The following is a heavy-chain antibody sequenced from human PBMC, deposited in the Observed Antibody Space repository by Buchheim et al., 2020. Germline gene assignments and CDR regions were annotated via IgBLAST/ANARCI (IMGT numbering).Heavy chain of an antibody. Sequence: QVQLQQWGAGLLKPSETLSLTCAVYGGSFSGYYWSWIRQPPGKGLEWIGYIYYSGDMYYNPSLKSRVAMSVDTSKNQFSLKLTSVTVADTAVYYCARDRGRIGYFDYWGQGTL. V-gene: IGHV4-34*01. CDR1: GGSFSGYY. CDR3: ARDRGRIGYFDY. J-gene: IGHJ4*01. D-gene: IGHD2-15*01. CDR2: IYYSGDM.